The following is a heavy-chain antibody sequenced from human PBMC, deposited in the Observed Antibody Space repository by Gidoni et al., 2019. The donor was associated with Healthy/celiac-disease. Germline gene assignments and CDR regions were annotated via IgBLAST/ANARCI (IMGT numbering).Heavy chain of an antibody. D-gene: IGHD6-13*01. CDR1: GGSFSGYF. V-gene: IGHV4-34*01. CDR3: ARGRSSSWPPYDYYYYGMDV. Sequence: QVPLQQWGAGLLKPSETLSLTCAVYGGSFSGYFWSWIRPPPGKGLEWMGEINHSGRTNYNPSLKSRVTISVDTSKNQFSLKLSSVTAADTAVYYCARGRSSSWPPYDYYYYGMDVWGNGTTVTVSS. CDR2: INHSGRT. J-gene: IGHJ6*04.